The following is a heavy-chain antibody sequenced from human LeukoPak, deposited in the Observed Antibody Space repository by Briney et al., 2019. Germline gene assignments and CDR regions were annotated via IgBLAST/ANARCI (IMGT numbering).Heavy chain of an antibody. Sequence: KPSETLSLTCTVSGYSISRGYFWGWIRQPPGKGLEWIGSMYHTGSTYYNPSLRSRVTMSVDTSKNKFCLKLTSVTAADTAVYYCARPADDGDYGAAFDRWGQGTLVTVPS. V-gene: IGHV4-38-2*02. J-gene: IGHJ4*02. CDR1: GYSISRGYF. CDR2: MYHTGST. CDR3: ARPADDGDYGAAFDR. D-gene: IGHD4-17*01.